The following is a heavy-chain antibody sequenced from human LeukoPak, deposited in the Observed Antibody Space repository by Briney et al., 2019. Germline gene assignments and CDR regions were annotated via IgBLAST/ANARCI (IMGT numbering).Heavy chain of an antibody. CDR1: GFTFIDNY. CDR3: ARDPNLYSGTYDTY. D-gene: IGHD1-26*01. V-gene: IGHV3-53*01. CDR2: IYSGSSA. J-gene: IGHJ4*02. Sequence: GGSLRLSCAASGFTFIDNYMTWVRQAPGKGLEWVSVIYSGSSAYYADSVKGRFTISRDNSKNTLYLQMNSLRAEDTGVYYCARDPNLYSGTYDTYWGQGTLVTVSS.